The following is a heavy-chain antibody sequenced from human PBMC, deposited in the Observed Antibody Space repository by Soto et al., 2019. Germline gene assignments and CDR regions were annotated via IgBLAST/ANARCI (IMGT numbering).Heavy chain of an antibody. CDR1: EYSASTSGRC. V-gene: IGHV2-70*01. CDR2: IDCDDYK. J-gene: IGHJ4*02. Sequence: SGPTLVNPTQTLTLTCTFSEYSASTSGRCVSWIRQPSVKDLESLALIDCDDYKYYSTSLKNRLTISKETSKNQVVLTMTNMDPVDTTTYYCARISLSSGFYYFDYWGQ. D-gene: IGHD3-22*01. CDR3: ARISLSSGFYYFDY.